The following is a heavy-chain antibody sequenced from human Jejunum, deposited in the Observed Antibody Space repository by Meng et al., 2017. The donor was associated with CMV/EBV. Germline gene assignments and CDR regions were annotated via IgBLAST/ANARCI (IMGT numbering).Heavy chain of an antibody. CDR2: IKSKTDGGTT. D-gene: IGHD1-26*01. CDR1: EFTFNHAW. J-gene: IGHJ4*02. V-gene: IGHV3-15*01. Sequence: SEFTFNHAWMTWVRQAPGKGLEWVGLIKSKTDGGTTEYAAPVKGRFTISRDDSKNTMFLQMNSLKAEDTAVYHCATGVGLGNPYYFDYWGQGALVTVSS. CDR3: ATGVGLGNPYYFDY.